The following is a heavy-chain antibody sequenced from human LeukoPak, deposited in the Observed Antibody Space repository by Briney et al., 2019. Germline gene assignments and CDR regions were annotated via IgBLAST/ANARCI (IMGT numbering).Heavy chain of an antibody. CDR1: GGSISSYY. V-gene: IGHV4-4*09. J-gene: IGHJ5*02. Sequence: SETLSLTCTVSGGSISSYYWSWLRQPPGKGLEWIGYIYTSGSTNYNPSLKSRVTISVDTSKNQFSLKLSSVTAADTAVYYCARLQQLAGAFDPWGQGTLVTVSS. D-gene: IGHD6-6*01. CDR2: IYTSGST. CDR3: ARLQQLAGAFDP.